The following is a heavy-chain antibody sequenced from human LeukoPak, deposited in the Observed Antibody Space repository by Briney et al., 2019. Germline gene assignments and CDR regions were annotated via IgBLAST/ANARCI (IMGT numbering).Heavy chain of an antibody. J-gene: IGHJ4*02. V-gene: IGHV3-23*01. D-gene: IGHD2-2*01. CDR1: GFSFSSNV. CDR2: ISGSGGLT. Sequence: GGSLRLSRAASGFSFSSNVVSWVRQAPGKGLEWVSVISGSGGLTYYADAVKGRFTISRDNSKNTLYLQMNSLRAEDTAVYYCAKARGPLVPAALDYWGQGALVTVSS. CDR3: AKARGPLVPAALDY.